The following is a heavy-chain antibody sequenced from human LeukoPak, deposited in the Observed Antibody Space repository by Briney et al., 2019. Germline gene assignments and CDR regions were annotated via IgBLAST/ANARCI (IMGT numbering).Heavy chain of an antibody. J-gene: IGHJ2*01. CDR3: AKGFGGSGLLWYFDL. V-gene: IGHV3-30*02. CDR1: GFTFSSYG. CDR2: IPYNERNK. D-gene: IGHD3-10*01. Sequence: GGSLRLSCAASGFTFSSYGTHWVRQAPGRGLEWVAFIPYNERNKYYADSVKGRFTISRDNSKNMVHLQMNSVRAEDTAVYYCAKGFGGSGLLWYFDLWGRGTLVIVSS.